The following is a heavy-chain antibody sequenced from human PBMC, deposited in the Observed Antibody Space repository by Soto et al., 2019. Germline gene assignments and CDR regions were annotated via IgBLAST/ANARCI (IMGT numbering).Heavy chain of an antibody. D-gene: IGHD2-15*01. CDR2: ISGRGGNT. J-gene: IGHJ4*02. Sequence: HPGGSLRLSCAASGFTFSNYAMSWVRQAPGKGLEWVSTISGRGGNTYYAESVNGRFTISRDNSRNTLYLQMDSLKVEDSAVYSCAKAGCSGGTCYLYYFDYWGQGA. CDR3: AKAGCSGGTCYLYYFDY. V-gene: IGHV3-23*01. CDR1: GFTFSNYA.